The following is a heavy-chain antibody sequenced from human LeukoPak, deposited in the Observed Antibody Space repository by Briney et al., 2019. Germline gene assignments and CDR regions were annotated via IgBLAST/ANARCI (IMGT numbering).Heavy chain of an antibody. V-gene: IGHV1-2*02. Sequence: ASVKVSCKASGYTFTDYYMXWVRXXPGQGXXWMGXLNPNSGDTKHAQKFQGRVSMTRDTSISPAYMDLSDLRSDDTAVYYCARGRNIEMTTMSGGSDYWGQGTLVTVSS. CDR1: GYTFTDYY. D-gene: IGHD5-24*01. CDR2: LNPNSGDT. J-gene: IGHJ4*02. CDR3: ARGRNIEMTTMSGGSDY.